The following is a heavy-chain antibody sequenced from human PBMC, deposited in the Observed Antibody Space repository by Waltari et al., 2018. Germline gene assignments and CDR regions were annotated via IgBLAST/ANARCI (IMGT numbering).Heavy chain of an antibody. D-gene: IGHD2-8*01. J-gene: IGHJ4*02. CDR3: ARHRGIVLMVYAMYYFDY. CDR2: IYYSGST. Sequence: QLQLQESGPGLVKPSETLSLTCTVSGGSISSSSYYWGWLRQPPGKGLEWIGSIYYSGSTYYNPSLKSRVTISVDTSKNQFSLKLSSVTAADTAVYYCARHRGIVLMVYAMYYFDYWGQGTLVTVSS. CDR1: GGSISSSSYY. V-gene: IGHV4-39*01.